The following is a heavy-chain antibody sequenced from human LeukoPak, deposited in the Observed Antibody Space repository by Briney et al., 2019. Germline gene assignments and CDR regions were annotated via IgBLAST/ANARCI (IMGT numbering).Heavy chain of an antibody. D-gene: IGHD3-22*01. J-gene: IGHJ4*02. CDR2: INPNSGGT. CDR3: ARDHSGYYDSSGYYYDDY. CDR1: GYTFTGYY. V-gene: IGHV1-2*02. Sequence: ASVKVSCKASGYTFTGYYMHWVRQAPGQGLEWMGWINPNSGGTNYAQKFQGRVTMTRDTSISTAYMELSRLRPDDTAVYYCARDHSGYYDSSGYYYDDYWGQGTLVTVSS.